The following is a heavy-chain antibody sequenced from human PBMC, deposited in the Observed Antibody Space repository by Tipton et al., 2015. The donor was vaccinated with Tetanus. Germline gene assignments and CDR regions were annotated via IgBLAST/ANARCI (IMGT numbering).Heavy chain of an antibody. CDR3: ARLGYDILTGYHYDY. V-gene: IGHV6-1*01. CDR2: TYYRSKWYN. Sequence: GLVKPSQTLSLTCAISGDSVSSNSAAWNWIRQSPSRGLEWLGRTYYRSKWYNDYAVSAKSRITINPDTSKNQFSLKLSSVTAADTAVYYCARLGYDILTGYHYDYWGQGTLVTVSS. CDR1: GDSVSSNSAA. D-gene: IGHD3-9*01. J-gene: IGHJ4*02.